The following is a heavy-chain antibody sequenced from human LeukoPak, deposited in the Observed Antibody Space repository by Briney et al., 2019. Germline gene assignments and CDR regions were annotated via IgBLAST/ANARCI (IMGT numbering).Heavy chain of an antibody. CDR2: IYYSGST. D-gene: IGHD3-22*01. CDR1: GGSISSTTYY. J-gene: IGHJ5*02. CDR3: ARHRGDYDSSGYYWFDP. V-gene: IGHV4-39*01. Sequence: SETLSLTCSVSGGSISSTTYYWAWIRQPPGKGLEWIGTIYYSGSTYYNPSLKSRVTISVDTSNNQFSLKLRSVTAADTAVYYCARHRGDYDSSGYYWFDPWSQGTLVTASS.